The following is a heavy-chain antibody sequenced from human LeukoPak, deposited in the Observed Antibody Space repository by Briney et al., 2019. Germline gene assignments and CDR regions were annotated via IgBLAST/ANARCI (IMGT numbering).Heavy chain of an antibody. CDR2: ISNSGSTI. CDR3: ARTGGGRVHNYCDY. V-gene: IGHV3-48*03. D-gene: IGHD4-23*01. CDR1: GFTFSDYE. J-gene: IGHJ4*02. Sequence: GGSLRLSCAASGFTFSDYEMNWVRQAPGKGLEWVSYISNSGSTIYYADSVKGRCTISRDNAKNSLYLQINNLRAEDTAVYYCARTGGGRVHNYCDYWGEGTVVTVSS.